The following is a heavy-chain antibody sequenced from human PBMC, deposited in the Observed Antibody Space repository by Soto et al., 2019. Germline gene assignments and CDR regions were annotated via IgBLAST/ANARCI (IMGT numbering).Heavy chain of an antibody. CDR3: AADPRDYYYYGMDV. CDR1: GFTFTSPA. CDR2: IVVGSGNT. J-gene: IGHJ6*02. V-gene: IGHV1-58*01. Sequence: SVKVSCKASGFTFTSPAVQWVRQARGQRLEWIGWIVVGSGNTNYAQKFQERVTITRDMSTSTAYMELSSLRSEDTAVYYCAADPRDYYYYGMDVWGQGTTVTAP.